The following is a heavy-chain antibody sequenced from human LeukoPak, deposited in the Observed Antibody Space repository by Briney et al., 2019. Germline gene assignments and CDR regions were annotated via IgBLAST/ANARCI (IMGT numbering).Heavy chain of an antibody. CDR2: ISYDGSNK. CDR1: GFTFSSYA. CDR3: ARDGGSSGWLDY. V-gene: IGHV3-30-3*01. D-gene: IGHD6-19*01. Sequence: GGSLRLSCAASGFTFSSYAMSWVRQAPGKGLEWVAVISYDGSNKYYADSVKGRFTISRDNSKNTLYLQMNSLRAEDTAVYYCARDGGSSGWLDYWGQGTLVTVSS. J-gene: IGHJ4*02.